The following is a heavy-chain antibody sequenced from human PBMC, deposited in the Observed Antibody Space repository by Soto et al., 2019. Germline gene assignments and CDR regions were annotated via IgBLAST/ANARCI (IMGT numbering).Heavy chain of an antibody. CDR3: ARDALSGSLYYFDY. CDR1: GGSISSGGYY. CDR2: IYYSGST. D-gene: IGHD5-12*01. J-gene: IGHJ4*02. Sequence: SETLSLTCTVSGGSISSGGYYWSWIRQHPGKGLEWIGYIYYSGSTYYNPSLKSRVTISVDTSKNQFSLKLSSVTAADTAVYYCARDALSGSLYYFDYWRQGTLVTVSS. V-gene: IGHV4-31*03.